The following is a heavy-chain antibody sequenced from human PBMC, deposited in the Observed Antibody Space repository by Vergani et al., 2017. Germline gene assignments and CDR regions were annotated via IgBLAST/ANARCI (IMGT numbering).Heavy chain of an antibody. Sequence: QLQLQESGPGLVKPSETLSLTCTVSGGSISSSSYYWGWIRQPPGKGLEWIGSIYYSGSTYYNPSLKSPVTRSVGTSKNQFSLKLSSVTAADTAVYYCARDLEYCSSTSCYSGSFDYWGQGTLVTVSS. J-gene: IGHJ4*02. CDR3: ARDLEYCSSTSCYSGSFDY. CDR2: IYYSGST. V-gene: IGHV4-39*07. CDR1: GGSISSSSYY. D-gene: IGHD2-2*01.